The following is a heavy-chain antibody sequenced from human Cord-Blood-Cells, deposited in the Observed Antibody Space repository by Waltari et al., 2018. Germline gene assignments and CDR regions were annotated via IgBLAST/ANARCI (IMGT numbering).Heavy chain of an antibody. V-gene: IGHV3-74*01. CDR2: INSDGSST. J-gene: IGHJ2*01. CDR3: ARDEDHSSSSYWYFDL. Sequence: EVQLVESGGGLVQPGGYLRLSCAASGFTLSSYWLHWVRQAPGKGLVWVSRINSDGSSTSYADSVKGRFTISRDNAKNTLYLQMNSLRAEDTAVYYCARDEDHSSSSYWYFDLWGRGTLVTVSS. D-gene: IGHD6-6*01. CDR1: GFTLSSYW.